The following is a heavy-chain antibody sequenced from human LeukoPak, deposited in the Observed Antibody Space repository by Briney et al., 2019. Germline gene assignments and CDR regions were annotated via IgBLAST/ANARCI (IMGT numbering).Heavy chain of an antibody. V-gene: IGHV4-4*07. J-gene: IGHJ3*02. Sequence: KASETLSLTCTVSGGSISSYYWSWIRQPAGKGLEWIGRIYTSGSTNYNPSLKSRVTMSVDTSKNQFSLKLSSVTAADTAVYYCASADSSGYYSDAFDIWGQGIMVTVSS. CDR1: GGSISSYY. CDR3: ASADSSGYYSDAFDI. CDR2: IYTSGST. D-gene: IGHD3-22*01.